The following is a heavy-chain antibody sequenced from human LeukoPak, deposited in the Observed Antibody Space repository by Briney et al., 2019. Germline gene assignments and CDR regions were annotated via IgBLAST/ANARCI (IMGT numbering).Heavy chain of an antibody. CDR2: ISGSGGST. CDR1: GFTFSSYA. Sequence: GGSLRLSCAASGFTFSSYAMSWVRQAPGKGLEWVSAISGSGGSTYYADSVKGRFTISRDNSKNTLYLQMNSLRAEDTAVYYCVKGTYYYGSGSYPFDYWGQGTLVTVSS. J-gene: IGHJ4*02. V-gene: IGHV3-23*01. D-gene: IGHD3-10*01. CDR3: VKGTYYYGSGSYPFDY.